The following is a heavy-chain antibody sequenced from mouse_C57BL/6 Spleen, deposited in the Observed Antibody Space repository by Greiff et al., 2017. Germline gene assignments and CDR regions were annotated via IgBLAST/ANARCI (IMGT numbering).Heavy chain of an antibody. Sequence: EVMLVESEGGLVQPGSSMKLSCTASGFTFSDYYMAWVRQVPEKGLEWVANINYDGSSTYYLDSLKSRFIISRDNAKNILYLQMSSLKSEDTATYYCARDHYSAFDYWGQGTTLTVSS. CDR1: GFTFSDYY. V-gene: IGHV5-16*01. CDR3: ARDHYSAFDY. J-gene: IGHJ2*01. D-gene: IGHD1-1*02. CDR2: INYDGSST.